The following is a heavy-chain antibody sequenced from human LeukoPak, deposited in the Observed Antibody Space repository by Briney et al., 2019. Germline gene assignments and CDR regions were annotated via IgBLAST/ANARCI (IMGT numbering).Heavy chain of an antibody. D-gene: IGHD3-10*01. CDR3: ARSHYYGSGSYYRTSYYYYYGMDV. V-gene: IGHV1-69*04. Sequence: ASVKVSCKASGGTFSSYAISWVRQAPGQGLEWMGRIIPILGIANYAQKFQGRVTITADKSTSTAYMELSSLRSEDTAVYYCARSHYYGSGSYYRTSYYYYYGMDVWGQGTTVTVSS. CDR2: IIPILGIA. J-gene: IGHJ6*02. CDR1: GGTFSSYA.